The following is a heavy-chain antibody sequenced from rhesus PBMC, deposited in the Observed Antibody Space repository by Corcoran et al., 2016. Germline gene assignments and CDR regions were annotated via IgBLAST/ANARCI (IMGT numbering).Heavy chain of an antibody. Sequence: EVQLVQSGAAVKKPGASVKISCTASGYTFTDYYLHGVRQAPGKGVEWKGRCDTEDGEAINAQKCQDRVTITAETSTDTAYMELSRLRSEDTAVYYCATLDSWGQGVVVTVSS. J-gene: IGHJ6*01. CDR3: ATLDS. V-gene: IGHV1-111*02. CDR1: GYTFTDYY. CDR2: CDTEDGEA.